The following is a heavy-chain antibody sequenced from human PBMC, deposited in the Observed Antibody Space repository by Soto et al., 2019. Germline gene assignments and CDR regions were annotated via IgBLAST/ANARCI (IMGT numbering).Heavy chain of an antibody. CDR2: IIPIFGTA. V-gene: IGHV1-69*13. D-gene: IGHD5-12*01. CDR3: ARISVEMATIGVFDI. Sequence: SVKVSCKASGGTFSSYAISWVRQAPGQGLEWMGGIIPIFGTANYAQKFQGRVTITADESTSTAYMELSSLRSEDTAVYYCARISVEMATIGVFDIWGQGTMVTVSS. CDR1: GGTFSSYA. J-gene: IGHJ3*02.